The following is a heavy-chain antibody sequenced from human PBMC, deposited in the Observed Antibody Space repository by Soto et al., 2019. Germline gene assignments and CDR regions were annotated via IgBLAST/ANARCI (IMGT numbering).Heavy chain of an antibody. CDR2: IWYDGSNK. J-gene: IGHJ6*02. CDR3: ARDRRYYDILTGYYPAYYYGMDV. V-gene: IGHV3-33*01. CDR1: GFTFSSYG. Sequence: HPGGSLRLSCAASGFTFSSYGMHWVRQAPGKGLEWVAVIWYDGSNKYYADSVKGRFTISRDNSKNTLYLQMNSLRAEDTAVYYCARDRRYYDILTGYYPAYYYGMDVWGQGTTVTVSS. D-gene: IGHD3-9*01.